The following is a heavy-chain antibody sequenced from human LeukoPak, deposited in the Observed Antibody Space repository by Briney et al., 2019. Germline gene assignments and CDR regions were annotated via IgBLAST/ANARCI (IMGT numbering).Heavy chain of an antibody. Sequence: GESLTISCKASGYSFTNYWISWVRQMPGKGLEWMGRIDPSDSYTKYSPSFEGHVTISVDKSISTAFLQWNGLKASDNAMYYCATGASKVTTDFANYWGQGTQVAVSS. J-gene: IGHJ4*02. D-gene: IGHD4-17*01. CDR3: ATGASKVTTDFANY. V-gene: IGHV5-10-1*01. CDR2: IDPSDSYT. CDR1: GYSFTNYW.